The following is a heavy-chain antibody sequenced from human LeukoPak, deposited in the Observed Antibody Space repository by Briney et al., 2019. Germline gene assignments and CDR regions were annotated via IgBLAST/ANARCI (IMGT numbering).Heavy chain of an antibody. CDR3: ARQLGSTDWFDP. CDR2: INYSGST. J-gene: IGHJ5*02. Sequence: SETLSLTCSVSGGSISSYYWSWIRQPPAKGLEWIGYINYSGSTNYNPSLKSRVTISVDTSKNQFSLRLRSVTAADKAVYYCARQLGSTDWFDPWGQGTLVTVSS. V-gene: IGHV4-59*01. D-gene: IGHD2-2*01. CDR1: GGSISSYY.